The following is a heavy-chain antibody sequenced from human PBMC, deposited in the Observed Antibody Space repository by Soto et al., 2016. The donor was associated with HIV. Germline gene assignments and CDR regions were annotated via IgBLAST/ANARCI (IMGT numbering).Heavy chain of an antibody. J-gene: IGHJ4*01. D-gene: IGHD3-22*01. Sequence: EVQLLESGGGLVRPGGSLRLSCGASGLTFSTYVMSWVRQSPGRGLEWVSCMSGNGNNTYYKDSVKGRFTLSRDNSKNTLYLQMNSLRAEDTAIYYCAIDSRSPSFYDSSGRGKFYFDYWGPEPWSPSPQ. CDR2: MSGNGNNT. CDR3: AIDSRSPSFYDSSGRGKFYFDY. V-gene: IGHV3-23*01. CDR1: GLTFSTYV.